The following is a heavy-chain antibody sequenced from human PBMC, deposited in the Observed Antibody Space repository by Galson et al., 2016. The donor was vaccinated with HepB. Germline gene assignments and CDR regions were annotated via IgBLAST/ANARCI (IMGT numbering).Heavy chain of an antibody. V-gene: IGHV3-33*01. CDR3: AREDYYGSGNYYYDY. D-gene: IGHD3-10*01. CDR1: GFTFSRHG. J-gene: IGHJ4*02. Sequence: SLRLSCAASGFTFSRHGMHWVRQAPGKGLEWVAVIWYDGSEKYYADSVKGRLTISRDNSKNTVYLQMDNMRAEDTAVYYCAREDYYGSGNYYYDYWGQGTLVTVSS. CDR2: IWYDGSEK.